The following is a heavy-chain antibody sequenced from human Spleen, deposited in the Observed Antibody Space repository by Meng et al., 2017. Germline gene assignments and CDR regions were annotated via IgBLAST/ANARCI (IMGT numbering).Heavy chain of an antibody. CDR3: AKDSSEGDYWDGWFDY. CDR1: GFSFDSYS. CDR2: ISRSSSYI. V-gene: IGHV3-21*04. J-gene: IGHJ4*02. Sequence: GESLKISCAASGFSFDSYSMNWVRQAPGKGLEWVSFISRSSSYIYYSDSVQGRFTISRDNAKNSLYLQMNSLRAEDMAVYYCAKDSSEGDYWDGWFDYWGQGTLVTVSS. D-gene: IGHD4-17*01.